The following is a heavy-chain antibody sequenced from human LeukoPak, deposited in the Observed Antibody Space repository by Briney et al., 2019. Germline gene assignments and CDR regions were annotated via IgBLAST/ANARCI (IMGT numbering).Heavy chain of an antibody. J-gene: IGHJ4*02. CDR2: IYYSGGT. Sequence: PSETLSLTCTVSGGSISSSSYYWGWIRQPPGKGLEWIGSIYYSGGTYYNPSLKSRVTTSVDTSKNQFSLKLSSVTAADTAVYYCASLSRGLAYCGGDCYYDYWGQGTLVTVSS. CDR3: ASLSRGLAYCGGDCYYDY. D-gene: IGHD2-21*01. V-gene: IGHV4-39*01. CDR1: GGSISSSSYY.